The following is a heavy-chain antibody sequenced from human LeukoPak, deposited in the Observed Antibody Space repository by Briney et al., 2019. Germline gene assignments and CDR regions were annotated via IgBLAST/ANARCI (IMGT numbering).Heavy chain of an antibody. V-gene: IGHV1-2*04. D-gene: IGHD3-16*01. CDR3: ARGLGGRSAFDI. CDR1: GYTXTGYX. CDR2: INPNSGGT. J-gene: IGHJ3*02. Sequence: VXXXXSGYTXTGYXXHWVRXAPGXXXEWMGWINPNSGGTNYAQKFQGWVTMTRDTSISTAYMELSRLRSDDTAVYYCARGLGGRSAFDIWGQGTMVTVSS.